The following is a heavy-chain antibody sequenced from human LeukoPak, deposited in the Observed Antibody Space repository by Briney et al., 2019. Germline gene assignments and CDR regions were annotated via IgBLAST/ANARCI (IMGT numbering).Heavy chain of an antibody. J-gene: IGHJ5*02. CDR1: GFTFSSYS. Sequence: PGGSLRLSCAASGFTFSSYSMNWVRQAPGKGLEWVSAISTSSNYIYYADSVKGRFSISRDNAKNSLYLQMNSLRAEDTAVYYCARDGGFYSTEFHPWGQGTLVTVSS. CDR2: ISTSSNYI. D-gene: IGHD3-22*01. CDR3: ARDGGFYSTEFHP. V-gene: IGHV3-21*01.